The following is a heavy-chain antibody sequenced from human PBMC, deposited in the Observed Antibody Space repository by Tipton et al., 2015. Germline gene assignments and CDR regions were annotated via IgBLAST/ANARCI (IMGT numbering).Heavy chain of an antibody. J-gene: IGHJ4*02. D-gene: IGHD3-9*01. CDR2: TYCTGAT. CDR1: GDSVSSSSHY. V-gene: IGHV4-39*01. CDR3: ACQDYDILTRDYQTVDY. Sequence: PGLVKPSETLSLTCSVSGDSVSSSSHYWGWIRQPPGKGPEWIGSTYCTGATYYNPSLQSRVTVSLDTSKNQFSLSLSSVTAADTAVYYCACQDYDILTRDYQTVDYWGQGTLVTVSS.